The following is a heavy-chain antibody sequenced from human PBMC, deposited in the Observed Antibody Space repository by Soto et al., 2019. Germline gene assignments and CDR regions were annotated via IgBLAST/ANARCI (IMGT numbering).Heavy chain of an antibody. V-gene: IGHV1-46*01. Sequence: QVQVAQSGAEVKRPGASVKVSCWASGYPFTNFYIHWVRLAPGQGLEWMGIINPSGGSTAYAQKFLGRVTMTRDTSTSTVYMEVSSLRSEDTAVYSCARADYYGSSGYHLAYWGQGTLVTVSS. CDR1: GYPFTNFY. CDR2: INPSGGST. J-gene: IGHJ4*02. D-gene: IGHD3-22*01. CDR3: ARADYYGSSGYHLAY.